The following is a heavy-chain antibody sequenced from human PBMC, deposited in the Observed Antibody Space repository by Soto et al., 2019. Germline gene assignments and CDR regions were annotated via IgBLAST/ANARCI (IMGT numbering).Heavy chain of an antibody. CDR3: ARSPPGGYHYYYGFDV. CDR2: IGTAGDT. D-gene: IGHD3-22*01. Sequence: EVQLVESGGGLVQPGGSLRLSCAASGFTFSSYDMHWVRQPTEKGLEWVSAIGTAGDTYYPGSVKGRFTISRENAKNSLYLQMNSLRAGDTAVYYCARSPPGGYHYYYGFDVWGQGTTVTVSS. CDR1: GFTFSSYD. V-gene: IGHV3-13*04. J-gene: IGHJ6*01.